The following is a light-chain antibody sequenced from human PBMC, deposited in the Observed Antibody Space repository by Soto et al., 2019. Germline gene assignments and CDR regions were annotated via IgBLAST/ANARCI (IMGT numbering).Light chain of an antibody. V-gene: IGLV2-14*01. CDR3: SSYTSSRTLDV. CDR2: DVS. Sequence: QSALTQPASVSGSPGQSITISCAGTSGDVGAYNFVSWYQQHPGKAPKLMLYDVSKRPSGVSERFSASKSGNTASLTISGLQAEDEADYYCSSYTSSRTLDVFGTGTKLTVL. CDR1: SGDVGAYNF. J-gene: IGLJ1*01.